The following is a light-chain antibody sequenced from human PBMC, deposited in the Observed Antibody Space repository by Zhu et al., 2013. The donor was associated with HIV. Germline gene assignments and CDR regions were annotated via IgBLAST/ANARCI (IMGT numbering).Light chain of an antibody. Sequence: EIVLTQSPATLSLSPGERATLSCRASQSVRGSLAWYQQKPGQAPRLLIYDASNRATGIAARFSGSGSGTDFTLTISSLQSEDFAVYYCQQYYNWPPWTFGQGTKVEIK. J-gene: IGKJ1*01. V-gene: IGKV3-11*01. CDR3: QQYYNWPPWT. CDR1: QSVRGS. CDR2: DAS.